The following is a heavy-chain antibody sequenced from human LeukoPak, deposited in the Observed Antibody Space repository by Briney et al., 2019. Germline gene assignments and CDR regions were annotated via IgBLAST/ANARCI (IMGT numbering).Heavy chain of an antibody. Sequence: GGSLRLSCAASGFTFSSYWMSWFRQAPGKGLEWVANIKQDASEKYYVDSVKGRFTISRDNAKNSLYLQMNYLRAEDTAVYYCAREYGGSYFFDYWGQGTLVTVSS. D-gene: IGHD1-26*01. CDR3: AREYGGSYFFDY. J-gene: IGHJ4*02. CDR1: GFTFSSYW. CDR2: IKQDASEK. V-gene: IGHV3-7*01.